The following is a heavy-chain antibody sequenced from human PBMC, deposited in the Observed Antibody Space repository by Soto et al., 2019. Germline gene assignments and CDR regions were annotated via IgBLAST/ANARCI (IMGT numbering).Heavy chain of an antibody. CDR1: GGTFSSYT. D-gene: IGHD1-1*01. CDR3: ALGPPLQVAQPTKDY. V-gene: IGHV1-69*02. J-gene: IGHJ4*02. CDR2: IIPILGIA. Sequence: QVQLVQSGAEVKKPGSSVKVSCKASGGTFSSYTISWVRQAPGQGLEWMGRIIPILGIANYAQKFQGRVTITADKSTSTAYMELSSLRSEATALYYCALGPPLQVAQPTKDYWGQGTLVTFSS.